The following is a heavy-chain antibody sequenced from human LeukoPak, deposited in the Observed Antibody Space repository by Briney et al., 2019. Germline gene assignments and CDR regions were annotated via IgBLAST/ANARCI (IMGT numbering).Heavy chain of an antibody. J-gene: IGHJ4*02. CDR2: INRGGSTT. Sequence: GGSLRLSCEGSGFTFDDYTMHWVRQAPGKGLEWVSLINRGGSTTVYAESVKGRFTISRDNAKNSLYLQMNSLRAEDTAVYYCARDLRAGLLPLEDYWGQGTLVTVSS. V-gene: IGHV3-43D*04. CDR1: GFTFDDYT. D-gene: IGHD4-17*01. CDR3: ARDLRAGLLPLEDY.